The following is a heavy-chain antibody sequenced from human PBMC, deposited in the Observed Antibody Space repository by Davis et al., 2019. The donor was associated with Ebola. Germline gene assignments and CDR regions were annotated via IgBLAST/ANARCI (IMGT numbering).Heavy chain of an antibody. CDR1: GFTFDDYG. CDR2: INWNGGST. D-gene: IGHD1-26*01. J-gene: IGHJ4*02. V-gene: IGHV3-20*04. CDR3: ARDWVVGAHLDY. Sequence: GESLKISCAASGFTFDDYGMSWVRQAPGKGLEWVSGINWNGGSTGYADSVKGRFTISRDKAKNSLYLQMNSLRAEDTALYYCARDWVVGAHLDYWGQGTLVTVSS.